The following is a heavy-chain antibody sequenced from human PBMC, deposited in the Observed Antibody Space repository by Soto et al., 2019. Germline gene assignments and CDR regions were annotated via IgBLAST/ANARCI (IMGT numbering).Heavy chain of an antibody. CDR1: GYTFTGYY. J-gene: IGHJ6*02. D-gene: IGHD3-9*01. Sequence: ASVKVSCKASGYTFTGYYMHWVRQAPGQGLEWMGWINPNSGGTNYAQKFQGWVTMTRDTFISTAYMELSRLRSDDTGVYYSARDASLTDYYYYGMDVWGQGTTVTVS. CDR2: INPNSGGT. V-gene: IGHV1-2*04. CDR3: ARDASLTDYYYYGMDV.